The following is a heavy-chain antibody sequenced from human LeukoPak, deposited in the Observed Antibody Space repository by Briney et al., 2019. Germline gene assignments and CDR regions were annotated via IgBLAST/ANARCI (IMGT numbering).Heavy chain of an antibody. V-gene: IGHV3-74*01. D-gene: IGHD3-10*01. CDR3: ARDPFGSEGF. Sequence: PGGSLRLSCAASGFTLSRYWMHWVRQTPGKGLVWVSRINSDGSSSSYADSVKGRFTISRDNAKNTLYLQMNSLRVEDTAVYHCARDPFGSEGFWGQGTLVTVSS. CDR1: GFTLSRYW. J-gene: IGHJ4*02. CDR2: INSDGSSS.